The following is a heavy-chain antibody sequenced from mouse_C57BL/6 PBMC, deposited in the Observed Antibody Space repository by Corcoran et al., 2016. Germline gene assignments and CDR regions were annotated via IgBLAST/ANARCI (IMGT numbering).Heavy chain of an antibody. CDR3: ERLESLLPRYFDV. V-gene: IGHV1-18*01. CDR2: INPNNGGT. CDR1: GYTFTDYN. Sequence: EVQLQQSGPELVKPGASVKLPCKASGYTFTDYNMDWVKQSHGKSLEWIGDINPNNGGTIYNQKFKGKSTLTVDKSSSTAYMELRSLTSEDTAVYYCERLESLLPRYFDVWGTGTTVTVS. D-gene: IGHD2-5*01. J-gene: IGHJ1*03.